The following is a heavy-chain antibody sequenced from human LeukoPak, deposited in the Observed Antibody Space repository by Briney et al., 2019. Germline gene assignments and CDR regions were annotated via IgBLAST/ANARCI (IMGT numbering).Heavy chain of an antibody. V-gene: IGHV3-23*01. D-gene: IGHD6-13*01. CDR1: GFTFSSYA. CDR2: ISGSGVNT. CDR3: ARLKANRSGWYYLDY. J-gene: IGHJ4*02. Sequence: GGSLRLSCAASGFTFSSYAMNWVRQAPGKGLEWVSVISGSGVNTYYADSVTGRFTISRDNSKNTLYLQMNSLRAEDTAVYYCARLKANRSGWYYLDYWGQGTLVTVSS.